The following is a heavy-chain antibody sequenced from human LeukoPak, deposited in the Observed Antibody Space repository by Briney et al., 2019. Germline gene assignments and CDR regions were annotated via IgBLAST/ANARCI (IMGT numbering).Heavy chain of an antibody. D-gene: IGHD3-16*01. Sequence: SETLSLTCTVSGDSISNYYWSWIRQPAGKGLEWIGRIFINGDTNYNPSLKSRVTMPLSKNQFSLKLASVTAADTAVYYCARDRFTVWAVDAFDIWGQGTMVTVSS. J-gene: IGHJ3*02. CDR1: GDSISNYY. V-gene: IGHV4-4*07. CDR2: IFINGDT. CDR3: ARDRFTVWAVDAFDI.